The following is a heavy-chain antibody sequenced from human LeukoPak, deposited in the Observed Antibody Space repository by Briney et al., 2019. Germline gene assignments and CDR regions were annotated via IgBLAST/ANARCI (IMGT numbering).Heavy chain of an antibody. J-gene: IGHJ6*03. CDR1: GGSFSGYY. V-gene: IGHV4-34*01. D-gene: IGHD6-6*01. CDR2: INHSGST. CDR3: ARVSSIAARRLSYYYYYMDV. Sequence: SETLSLTCAVYGGSFSGYYWSWIRQPPGKGLEWIGEINHSGSTNYNPSLKSRVTISVDTCKNQFSLKLGSVTAADTAVYYCARVSSIAARRLSYYYYYMDVWGKGTTVTVSS.